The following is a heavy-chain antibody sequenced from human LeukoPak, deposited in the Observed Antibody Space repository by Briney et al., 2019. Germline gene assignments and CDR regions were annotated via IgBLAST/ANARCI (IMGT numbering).Heavy chain of an antibody. J-gene: IGHJ4*02. CDR1: GFTFSSSA. CDR3: ARRAGEYSHPYDY. Sequence: PGGSLRLSCAAPGFTFSSSAMSWVRQAPGKGLEWVSFIYSGGNTHYSDSVKGRFTISRDNSKNTLYLQMNSLRADDTAVYYCARRAGEYSHPYDYWGQGTLVTVSS. D-gene: IGHD4-17*01. CDR2: IYSGGNT. V-gene: IGHV3-23*05.